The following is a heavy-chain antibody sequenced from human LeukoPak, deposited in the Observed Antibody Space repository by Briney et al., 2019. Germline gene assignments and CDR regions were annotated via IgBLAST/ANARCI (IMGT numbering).Heavy chain of an antibody. J-gene: IGHJ4*02. CDR3: ARASDYNDYYFDY. Sequence: PSETLSFTCTASGVSISSSRHYWGWIRQPPGKGLEWIGTIYYRGSTSSKPSLKSRVTISVDTSKNQFSLKLSSVTAADTAVYYCARASDYNDYYFDYWGQGTLVTVSS. D-gene: IGHD4-17*01. V-gene: IGHV4-39*07. CDR2: IYYRGST. CDR1: GVSISSSRHY.